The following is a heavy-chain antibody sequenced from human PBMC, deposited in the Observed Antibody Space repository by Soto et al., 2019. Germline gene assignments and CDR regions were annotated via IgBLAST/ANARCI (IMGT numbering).Heavy chain of an antibody. V-gene: IGHV1-69*01. J-gene: IGHJ4*02. D-gene: IGHD3-16*01. CDR1: GGTFSSYA. CDR3: ARGGGRWDRIDY. CDR2: IIPIFGTA. Sequence: QVQLVQSGAEVKKPGSSVKVSCKASGGTFSSYAISWVRQAPGQGLEWMGGIIPIFGTANYAQKVEGRVTITADDSTRTAYMELSSMRYEDTAVYYCARGGGRWDRIDYWGQGTLVTVSS.